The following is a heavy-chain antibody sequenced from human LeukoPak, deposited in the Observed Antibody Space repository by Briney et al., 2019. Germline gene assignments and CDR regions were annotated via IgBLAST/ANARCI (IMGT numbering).Heavy chain of an antibody. CDR2: VYHTGHT. Sequence: SETLPLTCTVSGDSISGYYWSWIRQPPGKGLEWIGYVYHTGHTHYSPSLKSRVTVSLDTTRNQVSLILSSVTAADTAVYYCARHRFGHLFDYWGQGTLVFVSS. CDR3: ARHRFGHLFDY. CDR1: GDSISGYY. D-gene: IGHD3-16*01. J-gene: IGHJ4*02. V-gene: IGHV4-59*01.